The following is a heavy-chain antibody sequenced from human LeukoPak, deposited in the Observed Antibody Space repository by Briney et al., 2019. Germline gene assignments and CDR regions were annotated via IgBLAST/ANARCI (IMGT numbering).Heavy chain of an antibody. J-gene: IGHJ4*02. D-gene: IGHD3-10*01. Sequence: SGPTLVKPTQPLTLTCTFSGFSLSTSGMCVSWIRQPPGKALEWLARIDWDDDKYYSTSLKTRLTISKDTSKNQVVLTMTNMDPVDTATYYCARIRAFGGDLDYWGQGTLVTVSS. CDR1: GFSLSTSGMC. CDR3: ARIRAFGGDLDY. V-gene: IGHV2-70*11. CDR2: IDWDDDK.